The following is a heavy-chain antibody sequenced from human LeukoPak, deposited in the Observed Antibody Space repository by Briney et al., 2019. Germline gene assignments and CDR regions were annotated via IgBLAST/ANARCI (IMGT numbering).Heavy chain of an antibody. CDR2: INSDGSST. CDR1: GFTFSSYW. Sequence: GGSLRLSCAASGFTFSSYWMHWVRQAPGKGLVWVSRINSDGSSTSYADSVKGRFTISRDNAKNTLYLQMNSLRAEDTAVYYCASQYSSSWYVVAVWFDPWGQGTLVTVSS. D-gene: IGHD6-13*01. J-gene: IGHJ5*02. CDR3: ASQYSSSWYVVAVWFDP. V-gene: IGHV3-74*01.